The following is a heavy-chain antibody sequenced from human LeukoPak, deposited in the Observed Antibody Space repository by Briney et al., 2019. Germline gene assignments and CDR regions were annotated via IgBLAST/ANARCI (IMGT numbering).Heavy chain of an antibody. CDR1: GFTVSSNH. CDR2: IYSGGST. CDR3: ARADSSSFDY. Sequence: GGSLRLSCAASGFTVSSNHMSWVRQAPGKGLEWVSVIYSGGSTYYADSVKGRFTISRHNSKNTLYLQMNSLRAEDTAVYYCARADSSSFDYWGQGTLVTVSS. V-gene: IGHV3-53*04. J-gene: IGHJ4*02. D-gene: IGHD6-6*01.